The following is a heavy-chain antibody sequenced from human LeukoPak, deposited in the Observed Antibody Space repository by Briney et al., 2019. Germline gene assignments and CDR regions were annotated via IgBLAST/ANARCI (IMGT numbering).Heavy chain of an antibody. CDR1: GFAFSSNA. Sequence: PGGSLRLSCAAAGFAFSSNALSWVRQAPGEGLDRVSSISVSSTAYYLDSVKGRFTISRDNSNNALFLQMNSLRAEDTALYYCAKCNLDNCREGFHIWGQGTMVTVSS. CDR2: ISVSSTA. D-gene: IGHD1-1*01. V-gene: IGHV3-23*01. CDR3: AKCNLDNCREGFHI. J-gene: IGHJ3*02.